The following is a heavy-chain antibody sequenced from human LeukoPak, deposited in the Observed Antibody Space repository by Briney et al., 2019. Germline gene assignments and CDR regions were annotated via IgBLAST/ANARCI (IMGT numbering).Heavy chain of an antibody. J-gene: IGHJ4*02. V-gene: IGHV3-9*01. D-gene: IGHD3-3*01. CDR1: GFTFDDYA. Sequence: PGGSLRLSCAASGFTFDDYAMHWVRQVPGKGLEGVSGISWNGGSIGYEDSVKGRFTPSRDNAKNSLYLQMNSLRAEDTALYYCAKAIDFWSGALDYWGQGTLVTVSS. CDR3: AKAIDFWSGALDY. CDR2: ISWNGGSI.